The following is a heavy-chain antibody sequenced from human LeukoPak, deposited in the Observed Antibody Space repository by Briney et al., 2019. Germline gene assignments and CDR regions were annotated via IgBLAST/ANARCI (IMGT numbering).Heavy chain of an antibody. J-gene: IGHJ6*03. V-gene: IGHV3-48*01. CDR1: GFTFSSYS. Sequence: GGSLRLSCAASGFTFSSYSMNWVRQAPGKGLEWVSYISSSSSTIYYADSVKGRFTISRDNAKNSLYLQMNSLRADDAGVYYCAREGGNYFMDVWGIGTTVTISS. D-gene: IGHD2-15*01. CDR3: AREGGNYFMDV. CDR2: ISSSSSTI.